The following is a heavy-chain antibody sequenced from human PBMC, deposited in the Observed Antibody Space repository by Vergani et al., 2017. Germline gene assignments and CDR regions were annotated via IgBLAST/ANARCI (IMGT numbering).Heavy chain of an antibody. V-gene: IGHV1-69*11. CDR3: AIGGYCSSTSCYDIGNWFDP. CDR2: IIPILGTA. Sequence: QVQLVQSGAEVKKPGSSVKVSCKASGGTFSSYAISWVRPAPGQGLEWMGRIIPILGTANYAQKFQGRVTITADESTSTAYMELSSLRSEDTAVYYCAIGGYCSSTSCYDIGNWFDPWGQGTLVTVSS. J-gene: IGHJ5*02. D-gene: IGHD2-2*01. CDR1: GGTFSSYA.